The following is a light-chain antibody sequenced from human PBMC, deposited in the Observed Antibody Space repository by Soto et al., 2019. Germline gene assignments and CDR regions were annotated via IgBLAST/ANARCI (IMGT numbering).Light chain of an antibody. Sequence: EIVLTQSPGTLSLSPGERATLSCRASQSVSSSYLAWYQQKPGQAPRLLIYGASSRATGIPDRFSGSWSGTGFTLTISRLEPADFAVYYCQQFGSSPLLTFGGGTKVEIK. CDR2: GAS. V-gene: IGKV3-20*01. CDR3: QQFGSSPLLT. J-gene: IGKJ4*01. CDR1: QSVSSSY.